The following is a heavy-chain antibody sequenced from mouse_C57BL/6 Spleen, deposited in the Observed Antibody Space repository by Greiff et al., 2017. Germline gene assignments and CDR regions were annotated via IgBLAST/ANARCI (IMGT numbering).Heavy chain of an antibody. J-gene: IGHJ4*01. Sequence: VQLQQPGAELVRPGSSVKLSCKASGYTFTSYWMDWVKQRPGQGLEWIGNIYPSDSETHYNQKFKDKATLTVDKSSSTAYMQLSSLTSEDSAVYYCARGDSNYVGAMDYWGQGTSVTVSS. V-gene: IGHV1-61*01. CDR1: GYTFTSYW. CDR3: ARGDSNYVGAMDY. D-gene: IGHD2-5*01. CDR2: IYPSDSET.